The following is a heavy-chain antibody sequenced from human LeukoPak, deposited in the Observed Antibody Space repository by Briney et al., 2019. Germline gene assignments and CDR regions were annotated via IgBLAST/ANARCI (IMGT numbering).Heavy chain of an antibody. CDR1: GFTFSSYA. Sequence: QPGGSLRLSCAASGFTFSSYAMSWVRQAPGKGLEWVSAISGSGGSTYYADSVKGRFTISRDNSKNTLYLQMNSLRAEDTAVYYCARVEYYDSSGYSDYWGQGTLVTVSS. CDR3: ARVEYYDSSGYSDY. V-gene: IGHV3-23*01. CDR2: ISGSGGST. J-gene: IGHJ4*02. D-gene: IGHD3-22*01.